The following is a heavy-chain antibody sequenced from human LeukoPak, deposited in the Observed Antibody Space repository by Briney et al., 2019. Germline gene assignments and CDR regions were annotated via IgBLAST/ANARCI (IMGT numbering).Heavy chain of an antibody. CDR1: AFTFSSYE. CDR3: ARDDGTYDAFDI. Sequence: PGGSLRLSCAASAFTFSSYEMNWVRQAPGTKLEWVAVISYDGSNKYYADSVRGRFTISRDNSKNMMYLQMNSLRAEDTAVYYCARDDGTYDAFDIWGRGTMVTVSS. D-gene: IGHD3/OR15-3a*01. V-gene: IGHV3-30-3*01. CDR2: ISYDGSNK. J-gene: IGHJ3*02.